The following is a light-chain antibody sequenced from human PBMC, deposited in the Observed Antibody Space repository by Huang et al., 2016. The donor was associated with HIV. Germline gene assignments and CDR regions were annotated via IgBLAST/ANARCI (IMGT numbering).Light chain of an antibody. CDR2: DAS. CDR1: ESVSSS. J-gene: IGKJ5*01. CDR3: QQYNDWPPIT. V-gene: IGKV3-15*01. Sequence: EIVMTQSLDTLSVFPGERVTLSCRASESVSSSLAWYQQKSGQAPRLLIYDASTRATGIPVRFSGSGSGTEFTLTINSLLSEDFAVYYCQQYNDWPPITFGQGTRLDMK.